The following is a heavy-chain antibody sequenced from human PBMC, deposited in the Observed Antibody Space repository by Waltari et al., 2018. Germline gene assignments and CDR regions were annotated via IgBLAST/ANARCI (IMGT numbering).Heavy chain of an antibody. Sequence: QVQLVESGGGVVQPGRSLRLPRADSESTFSSSALHWVRQDPGKGLEWVAVISYNGLNIYDVDSVKGRFTISRDNSKKMLYLQMNSLRIEDTAVYYCTRDYCDRTNCHGMDVWGQGTTVTVSS. V-gene: IGHV3-30*03. J-gene: IGHJ6*02. D-gene: IGHD3-22*01. CDR2: ISYNGLNI. CDR1: ESTFSSSA. CDR3: TRDYCDRTNCHGMDV.